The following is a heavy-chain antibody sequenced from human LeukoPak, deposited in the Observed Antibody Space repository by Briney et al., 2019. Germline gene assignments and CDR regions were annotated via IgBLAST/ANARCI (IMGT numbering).Heavy chain of an antibody. Sequence: KPSETLSLTCTVSGGSISSYYWSWIRQPAGKGLEWIGRLYTSGSTNYNPSLKSRVTMSVDTSKNQFSLKLSSVTAADTAVYYCARNPDYDYVWGSYRTNWFDPWGQGTLVTVSS. CDR3: ARNPDYDYVWGSYRTNWFDP. CDR2: LYTSGST. V-gene: IGHV4-4*07. D-gene: IGHD3-16*02. CDR1: GGSISSYY. J-gene: IGHJ5*02.